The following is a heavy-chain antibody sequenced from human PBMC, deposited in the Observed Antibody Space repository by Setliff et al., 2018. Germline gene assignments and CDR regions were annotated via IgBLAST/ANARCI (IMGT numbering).Heavy chain of an antibody. Sequence: GASVKVSCKASGYTFTGYYMYWVRQAPGQGLEWMGRINPSSGATIYAQKFQGRVTMTSDTSISTAYMELGRLRSDDTAVYYCARRGLGYDFWSGYYTMYYFDYWGQGTLVTVSS. D-gene: IGHD3-3*01. CDR2: INPSSGAT. CDR1: GYTFTGYY. J-gene: IGHJ4*02. V-gene: IGHV1-2*06. CDR3: ARRGLGYDFWSGYYTMYYFDY.